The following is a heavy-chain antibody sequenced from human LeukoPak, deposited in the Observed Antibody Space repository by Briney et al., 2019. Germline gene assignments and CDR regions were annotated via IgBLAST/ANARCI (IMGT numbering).Heavy chain of an antibody. CDR3: ARTPRSYPKEFDY. CDR2: IIPIFGTA. CDR1: RGTFSSYA. V-gene: IGHV1-69*01. J-gene: IGHJ4*02. D-gene: IGHD1-26*01. Sequence: SVKVSCKASRGTFSSYAISWVRQAPGQGLEWMGGIIPIFGTANYAQKFQGRVTITADESTSTAYMELSSLRSEDTAVYYCARTPRSYPKEFDYWGQGTLVTVSS.